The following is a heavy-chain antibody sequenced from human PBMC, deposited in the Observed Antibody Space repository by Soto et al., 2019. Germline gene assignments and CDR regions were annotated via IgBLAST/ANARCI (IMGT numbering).Heavy chain of an antibody. D-gene: IGHD2-15*01. V-gene: IGHV3-23*01. CDR2: ISGSGGST. CDR3: AKLLRGPARSGGSCFDH. CDR1: GFTFSSYA. J-gene: IGHJ4*02. Sequence: HPGGSLRLSCAASGFTFSSYAMSWVRQAPGKGLEWVSAISGSGGSTYYADSVKGRFTISRDNSKNTLYLQMNSLRAEDTAVYYCAKLLRGPARSGGSCFDHWGQGTLVTVSS.